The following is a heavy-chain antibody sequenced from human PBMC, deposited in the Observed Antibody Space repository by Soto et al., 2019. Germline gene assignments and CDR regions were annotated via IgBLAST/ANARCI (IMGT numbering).Heavy chain of an antibody. D-gene: IGHD2-2*01. J-gene: IGHJ6*03. V-gene: IGHV3-9*01. CDR2: ISWNSGSI. Sequence: GGSLRLSCAASGFTFDDYAMHWVRQAPGKGLEWVSGISWNSGSIGYADSVKGRFTISRDNAKNSLYLQMNSLRAEDTALYYCAKVAVPAAISHYMDVWGKGTTVTVSS. CDR3: AKVAVPAAISHYMDV. CDR1: GFTFDDYA.